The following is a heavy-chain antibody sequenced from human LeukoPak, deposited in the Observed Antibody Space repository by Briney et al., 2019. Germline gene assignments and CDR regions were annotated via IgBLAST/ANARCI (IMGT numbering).Heavy chain of an antibody. CDR2: IRKDGTDK. J-gene: IGHJ4*02. D-gene: IGHD3-16*01. V-gene: IGHV3-30*02. Sequence: GGSLRLSCAASGFTFSSYWMHWVRQAPGKGLEWVAYIRKDGTDKYYADSVKGRFTISRDSSKNMVYLQMNGLRAEDTALYYCAKDSNWAFDYWGQGTLVSVSS. CDR3: AKDSNWAFDY. CDR1: GFTFSSYW.